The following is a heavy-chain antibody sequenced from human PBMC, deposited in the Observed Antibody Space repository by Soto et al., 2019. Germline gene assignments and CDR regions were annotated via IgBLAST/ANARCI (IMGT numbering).Heavy chain of an antibody. CDR3: AHLDSYYYDSSVYPGSPAIDY. J-gene: IGHJ4*02. CDR2: IYWNDDK. Sequence: SGATLVNPTRTLRLTCTFSGFSLSPSAVGVGWIRQPPGKALEWLALIYWNDDKRYSPSLKSKLTITKDTSKNHGGLTMTNMDPVDTCTHYCAHLDSYYYDSSVYPGSPAIDYSGKAPLVTVSS. CDR1: GFSLSPSAVG. D-gene: IGHD3-22*01. V-gene: IGHV2-5*01.